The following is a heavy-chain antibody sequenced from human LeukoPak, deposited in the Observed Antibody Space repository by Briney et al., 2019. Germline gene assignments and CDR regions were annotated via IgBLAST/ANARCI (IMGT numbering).Heavy chain of an antibody. D-gene: IGHD6-13*01. CDR3: ARLLRDSSSPDY. Sequence: NPSETLSLTCTVSGGSISSSSYYWGWIRQPPGKGLEWIGSIYYSGSTYYNPSLKSRVTISVGTSKNQFSLKLSSVTAADTAVYYCARLLRDSSSPDYWGQGTLVTVSS. CDR1: GGSISSSSYY. J-gene: IGHJ4*02. V-gene: IGHV4-39*01. CDR2: IYYSGST.